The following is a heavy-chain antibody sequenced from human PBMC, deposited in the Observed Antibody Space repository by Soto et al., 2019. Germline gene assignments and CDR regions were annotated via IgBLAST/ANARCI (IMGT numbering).Heavy chain of an antibody. V-gene: IGHV3-23*01. CDR2: ISNSGGST. J-gene: IGHJ4*02. CDR1: GFTFSGYA. CDR3: ARDQAGVWISHGYDH. D-gene: IGHD5-12*01. Sequence: EVHLLQSGGDLVQPGGSLRLSCAASGFTFSGYAMSWVRQAPGKGLEWVSGISNSGGSTFYSDSVKGRFTISRDNSENTLYLQMNSLKDEDTAVYFCARDQAGVWISHGYDHWGQGSRVDVSA.